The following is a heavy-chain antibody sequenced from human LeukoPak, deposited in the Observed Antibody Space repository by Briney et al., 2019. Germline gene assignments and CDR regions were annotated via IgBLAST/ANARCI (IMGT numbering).Heavy chain of an antibody. CDR2: INPNSGGT. Sequence: ASVKVSCKASGYTFTGYYMHWVRQAPGQGLEWMGWINPNSGGTNYAQKFQGRVTMTRDTSISTAYMELGRLRSDDTAVYYCARDLITMVRGVIGAFAYWGQGTLVTVSS. D-gene: IGHD3-10*01. CDR3: ARDLITMVRGVIGAFAY. J-gene: IGHJ4*02. CDR1: GYTFTGYY. V-gene: IGHV1-2*02.